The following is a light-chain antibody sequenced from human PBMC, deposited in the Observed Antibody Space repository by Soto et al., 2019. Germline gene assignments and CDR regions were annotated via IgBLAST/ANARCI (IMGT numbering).Light chain of an antibody. CDR3: CSYAGSGV. Sequence: QSVLTQPPSMSGTPGQRVTISCSGSRSNIGGNAVTWYQQVPGTAPRLLIYANDQRPSGVSDRFSGSKSATSASLAISGLQSEDEADYYCCSYAGSGVFGGGTKLTVL. CDR1: RSNIGGNA. J-gene: IGLJ2*01. CDR2: AND. V-gene: IGLV1-44*01.